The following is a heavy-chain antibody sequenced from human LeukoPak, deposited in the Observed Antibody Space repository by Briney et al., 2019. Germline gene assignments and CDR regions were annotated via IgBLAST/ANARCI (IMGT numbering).Heavy chain of an antibody. Sequence: ASVKVSCKASGYTFTSYGISWVRQAPGQGLEWMGWISAYNGNTNYAQELQGRVTMTTDTSTSTAYMELRSLRSDDTAVYYCARDRPPHYDFWSGYSLYYYYGMDVWGQGTTVTVSS. CDR1: GYTFTSYG. V-gene: IGHV1-18*01. D-gene: IGHD3-3*01. CDR3: ARDRPPHYDFWSGYSLYYYYGMDV. J-gene: IGHJ6*02. CDR2: ISAYNGNT.